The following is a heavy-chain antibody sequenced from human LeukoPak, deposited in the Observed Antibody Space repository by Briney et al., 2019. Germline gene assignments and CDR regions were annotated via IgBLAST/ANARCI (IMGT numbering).Heavy chain of an antibody. V-gene: IGHV1-69*04. J-gene: IGHJ4*02. CDR2: IIPSLDIP. Sequence: SVKVSCKTSGDTFSRYAISWVRQAPGQGVEWMGRIIPSLDIPNYPQKFQGRVTITADKSTSTGYTEVRSLGSEDTAVYYCARSVGGATTPRFDYWGQGTLVTVSS. CDR1: GDTFSRYA. D-gene: IGHD1-26*01. CDR3: ARSVGGATTPRFDY.